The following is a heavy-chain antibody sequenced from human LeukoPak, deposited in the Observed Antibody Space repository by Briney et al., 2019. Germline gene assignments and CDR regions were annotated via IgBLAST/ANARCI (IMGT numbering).Heavy chain of an antibody. V-gene: IGHV4-34*01. J-gene: IGHJ5*02. CDR2: INHSGST. D-gene: IGHD3-10*01. CDR1: GGSCNGYY. Sequence: PSETLSLTCAVYGGSCNGYYWSWIRQPPGKGLEWIGEINHSGSTNYNPSLKSRVTMSVDTSKNQVSLKLSSVTAADTAVYYCARGPGSGSYFAWFDPWGQGTQVTVSS. CDR3: ARGPGSGSYFAWFDP.